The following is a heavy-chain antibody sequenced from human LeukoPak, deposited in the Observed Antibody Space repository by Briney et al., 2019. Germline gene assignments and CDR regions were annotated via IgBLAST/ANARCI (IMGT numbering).Heavy chain of an antibody. Sequence: GRSLRLSCAASGFTFSTYGMHWVRQAPGKGLEWVAVISSDGSNKYYAVSVKGRISISRDNSKNTLYLQMNSLRAEDTAVYYCAKAGCSGGSCYVYFDYWGQGTLVTVSS. CDR1: GFTFSTYG. V-gene: IGHV3-30*18. CDR3: AKAGCSGGSCYVYFDY. J-gene: IGHJ4*02. CDR2: ISSDGSNK. D-gene: IGHD2-15*01.